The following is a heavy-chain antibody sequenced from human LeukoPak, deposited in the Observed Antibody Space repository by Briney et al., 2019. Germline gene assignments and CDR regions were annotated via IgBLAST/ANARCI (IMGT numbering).Heavy chain of an antibody. D-gene: IGHD1-26*01. Sequence: GGSLRLSCAASGFTTSRFAMTWVRQAPGKGLEWVSSISGTGHSTNYADSVKGRFTISRDNSKNTLYLQMNSLRAEDTAVYYCARGGNYWGQGTLVTVSS. CDR3: ARGGNY. J-gene: IGHJ4*02. CDR2: ISGTGHST. CDR1: GFTTSRFA. V-gene: IGHV3-23*01.